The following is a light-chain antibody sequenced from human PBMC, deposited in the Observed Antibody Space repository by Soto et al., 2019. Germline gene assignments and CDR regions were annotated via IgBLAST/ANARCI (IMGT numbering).Light chain of an antibody. J-gene: IGLJ3*02. Sequence: QSVLTQPRSVSGSPGQSVTISCTGTSSDVGGYNYVSWYQQHPGKAPKLMIYDVSKRPSGVPDRFSGSKSGNTASLTISGLHDEDEADYYCCSYAGSYTWVFGGGTKLTGL. CDR1: SSDVGGYNY. CDR3: CSYAGSYTWV. V-gene: IGLV2-11*01. CDR2: DVS.